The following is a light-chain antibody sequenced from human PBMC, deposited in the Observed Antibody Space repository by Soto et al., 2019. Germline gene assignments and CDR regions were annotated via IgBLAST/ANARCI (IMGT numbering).Light chain of an antibody. Sequence: LSQSPDNLSVTPGSRATLSCRASQSVSSNLAWYQQKPGQAPRLLIYGASSRATGIPDRFSGSGSGTDFTLTISRLEPEDFAVYYCQQYGSSLITFGQGALPAIK. CDR2: GAS. CDR1: QSVSSN. J-gene: IGKJ5*01. CDR3: QQYGSSLIT. V-gene: IGKV3-20*01.